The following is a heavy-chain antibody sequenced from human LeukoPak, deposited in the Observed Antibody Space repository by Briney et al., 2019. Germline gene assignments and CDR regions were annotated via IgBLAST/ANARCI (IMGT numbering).Heavy chain of an antibody. CDR2: ISSSGTYI. D-gene: IGHD3-9*01. CDR1: GFTFSTYS. J-gene: IGHJ4*02. CDR3: SDIDY. Sequence: GGSLRLSCAASGFTFSTYSMNWVRQAPGRGLEWVSSISSSGTYIYYADSVKGRFTISRDNAKNSLYLQMNSLRAEDTAVYYCSDIDYWGLGTLVTVSS. V-gene: IGHV3-21*01.